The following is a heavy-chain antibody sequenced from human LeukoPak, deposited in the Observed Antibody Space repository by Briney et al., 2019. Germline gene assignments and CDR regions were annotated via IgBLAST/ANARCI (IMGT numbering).Heavy chain of an antibody. V-gene: IGHV4-59*01. J-gene: IGHJ4*02. Sequence: SETLSLTCTVSDGSITNYDWSWVRQPPGKGLEFIGHVHYSGTADYNPSLKSRVTISMDTSKKHFFLKLKSVTAADTAVYYCARGYGDFGVEGRYFHSWGQGTLVTVSS. CDR3: ARGYGDFGVEGRYFHS. CDR2: VHYSGTA. CDR1: DGSITNYD. D-gene: IGHD4-17*01.